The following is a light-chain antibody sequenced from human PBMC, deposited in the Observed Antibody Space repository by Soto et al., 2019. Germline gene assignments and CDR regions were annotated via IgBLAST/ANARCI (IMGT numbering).Light chain of an antibody. CDR2: DDS. CDR3: SSYGGVSAPVL. Sequence: QSALTQPASVSGSPGQSITISCTGTSSDVGGYNYVSWYQHHPGKVPKLMIYDDSHRPSGVSNRFSGSKSGNTASLTISGLQAEDEADYYCSSYGGVSAPVLFGGGTKLTVL. V-gene: IGLV2-14*03. CDR1: SSDVGGYNY. J-gene: IGLJ3*02.